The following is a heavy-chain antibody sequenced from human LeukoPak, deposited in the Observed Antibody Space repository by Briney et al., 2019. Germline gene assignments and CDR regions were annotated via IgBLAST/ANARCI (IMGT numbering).Heavy chain of an antibody. CDR2: MNPSSGNT. J-gene: IGHJ3*02. CDR3: ARGWRDAFDI. Sequence: ASVKVSCKASGYTFTSYDINWVRQATGQGLEWMGWMNPSSGNTGYAQKFQGRVTITRNTSISTAYMELSSLRSEDTAVYYCARGWRDAFDIWGQGTMVTVSS. V-gene: IGHV1-8*03. CDR1: GYTFTSYD.